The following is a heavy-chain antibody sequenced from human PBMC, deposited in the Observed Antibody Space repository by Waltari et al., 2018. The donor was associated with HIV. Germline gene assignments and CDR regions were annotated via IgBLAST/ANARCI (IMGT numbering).Heavy chain of an antibody. D-gene: IGHD6-13*01. V-gene: IGHV4-34*02. CDR1: SGSFSGNF. J-gene: IGHJ4*02. CDR3: AKLNITATGTKFES. Sequence: QLQQWGAGLLRPSETLSLTCAGYSGSFSGNFWTWVRQPPGKGLEWLGEINRGGVINYNPSLKNRVTLSVDAAKNQFSLKLTSVTATDTALYYCAKLNITATGTKFESWGQGTLVTVSS. CDR2: INRGGVI.